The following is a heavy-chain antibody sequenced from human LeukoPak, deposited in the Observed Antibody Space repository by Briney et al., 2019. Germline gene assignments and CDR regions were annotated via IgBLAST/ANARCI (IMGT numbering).Heavy chain of an antibody. Sequence: PGGSLRLSCAASGFTFSNYWMHWVRQAPGKGLLWVSRIYTDDYTTAYADSVKGRFTISRDNAKNTLYLQMNSLRAEDTAVYCCARDDFWNNYPYFQHWGQGTLVTVSS. CDR3: ARDDFWNNYPYFQH. D-gene: IGHD3-3*01. V-gene: IGHV3-74*01. CDR1: GFTFSNYW. CDR2: IYTDDYTT. J-gene: IGHJ1*01.